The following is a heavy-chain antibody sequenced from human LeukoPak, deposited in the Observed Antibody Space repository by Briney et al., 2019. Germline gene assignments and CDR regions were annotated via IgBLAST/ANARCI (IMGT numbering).Heavy chain of an antibody. Sequence: GASVKVSCKASGGTFSSYAISWVRQAPGQGLEWMGIINPSGGSTSYAQKFQDRVTMTRDTSTSTVYMEVNNLRSEDTAMYYCAREDYGDHCFDYWGQGTLVTVSS. D-gene: IGHD4-17*01. CDR3: AREDYGDHCFDY. CDR2: INPSGGST. V-gene: IGHV1-46*01. J-gene: IGHJ4*02. CDR1: GGTFSSYA.